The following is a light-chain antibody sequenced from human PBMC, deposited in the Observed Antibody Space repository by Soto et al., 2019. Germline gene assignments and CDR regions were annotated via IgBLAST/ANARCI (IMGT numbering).Light chain of an antibody. CDR1: QDIRND. CDR2: AAV. J-gene: IGKJ4*01. CDR3: HQTSNIPFT. Sequence: IQMTQSPSSLSASVGDRSTITCLASQDIRNDLARYQQKPGKAPNLLIFAAVNLQSGVPSRFSGSGSGTDFTLTISSLQPEDFATYYCHQTSNIPFTFGGGTKVDIK. V-gene: IGKV1-39*01.